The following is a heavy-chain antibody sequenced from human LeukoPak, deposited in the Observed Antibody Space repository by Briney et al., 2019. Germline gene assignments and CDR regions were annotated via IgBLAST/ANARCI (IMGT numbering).Heavy chain of an antibody. Sequence: GGSLRLSCAASGFTFSSYEMNWVRQAPGKGLEWVSYISSSGSTIYYADSVKGRFTISRDNAKNSLYLQMNSLRAEDTAVYYCAREPHRYYDILTGYYITPYYFDYWGQGTLVTVSS. CDR2: ISSSGSTI. CDR3: AREPHRYYDILTGYYITPYYFDY. J-gene: IGHJ4*02. V-gene: IGHV3-48*03. D-gene: IGHD3-9*01. CDR1: GFTFSSYE.